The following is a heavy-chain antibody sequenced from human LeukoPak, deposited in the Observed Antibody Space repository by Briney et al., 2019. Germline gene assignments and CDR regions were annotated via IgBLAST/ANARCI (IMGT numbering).Heavy chain of an antibody. CDR1: GFTFSAYS. CDR2: IYYSGST. Sequence: GSLRLSCAVSGFTFSAYSMSWVRQAPGKGLEWIGYIYYSGSTNYNPSLKSRVTISVDTSKNQFSLKLSSVTAADTAVYYCAGESGDYGDLGYWGQGTLVTVSS. V-gene: IGHV4-59*01. D-gene: IGHD4-17*01. CDR3: AGESGDYGDLGY. J-gene: IGHJ4*02.